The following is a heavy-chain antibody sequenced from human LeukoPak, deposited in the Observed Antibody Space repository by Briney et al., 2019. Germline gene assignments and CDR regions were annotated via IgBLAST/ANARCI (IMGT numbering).Heavy chain of an antibody. CDR1: GFTFSSYA. D-gene: IGHD1-26*01. CDR2: ISYDGSNK. CDR3: AKDPRGSYYYFDY. V-gene: IGHV3-30-3*01. J-gene: IGHJ4*02. Sequence: PGGSLRLSCAASGFTFSSYAMHWVRQAPGKGLEWVAVISYDGSNKYYADSVKGRFTISRDNSKNTLYLQMNSLRAEDTAVYYCAKDPRGSYYYFDYWGQGTLVTVSS.